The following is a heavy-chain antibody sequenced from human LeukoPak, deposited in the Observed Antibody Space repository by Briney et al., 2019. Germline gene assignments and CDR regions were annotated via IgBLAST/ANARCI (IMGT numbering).Heavy chain of an antibody. J-gene: IGHJ5*02. CDR1: GGTFSSYA. Sequence: ATVKVSCKASGGTFSSYAISWVRQAPGQGLEWMGRIIPILGIANYAQKFQGRVTITADKSTSTAYMELSSLRSEDTAVYYCARVGSYRSSWYENWFDPWGQGTLVTVSS. CDR2: IIPILGIA. V-gene: IGHV1-69*04. CDR3: ARVGSYRSSWYENWFDP. D-gene: IGHD6-13*01.